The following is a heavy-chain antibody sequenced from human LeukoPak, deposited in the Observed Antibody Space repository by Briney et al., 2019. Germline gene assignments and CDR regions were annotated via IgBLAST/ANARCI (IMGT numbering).Heavy chain of an antibody. Sequence: GGPLRLSCIASGFTFSTYSMNWVRQAPGKGLEWVSYISSSSTIYYADSVKGRFTISRDNAKNSLYLQMNSLRDEDTAVYYCARASFQRWLQLGGDWGQGALVTVSS. V-gene: IGHV3-48*02. D-gene: IGHD5-24*01. J-gene: IGHJ4*02. CDR2: ISSSSTI. CDR3: ARASFQRWLQLGGD. CDR1: GFTFSTYS.